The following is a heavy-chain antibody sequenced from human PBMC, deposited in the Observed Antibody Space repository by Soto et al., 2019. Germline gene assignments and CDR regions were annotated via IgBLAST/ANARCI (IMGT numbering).Heavy chain of an antibody. D-gene: IGHD4-17*01. V-gene: IGHV1-69*01. Sequence: QVLLEQSGAEVKKSGSSVRVSCRDSGDRFTTDAFSWVRQAPGQGLEYVVGVIPLAGVPNYAQKFQGSVNITAAESTPTMYMKSNSLKFDHTAVYFCVRGAYADYAPSALHWGQGTHITVSS. CDR3: VRGAYADYAPSALH. CDR1: GDRFTTDA. CDR2: VIPLAGVP. J-gene: IGHJ4*02.